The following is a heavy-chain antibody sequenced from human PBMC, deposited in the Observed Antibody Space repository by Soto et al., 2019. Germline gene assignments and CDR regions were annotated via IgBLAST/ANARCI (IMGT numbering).Heavy chain of an antibody. V-gene: IGHV3-23*01. CDR2: ISGGRDST. CDR1: GFTFSSYA. J-gene: IGHJ6*02. Sequence: PGGSLRLSCAASGFTFSSYAMSWVRQAPGKGLEWVSAISGGRDSTYYADSVKGRFTLSRDNSKNTLYLQMNSLRAEDTAVYYCAKPHPTPDYDFWSGNYHGMDVWGQGTTVTVSS. CDR3: AKPHPTPDYDFWSGNYHGMDV. D-gene: IGHD3-3*01.